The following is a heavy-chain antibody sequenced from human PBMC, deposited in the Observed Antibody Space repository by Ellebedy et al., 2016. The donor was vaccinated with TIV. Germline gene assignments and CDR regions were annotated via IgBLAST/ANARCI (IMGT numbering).Heavy chain of an antibody. D-gene: IGHD5-24*01. J-gene: IGHJ4*02. CDR2: ISGSGGST. V-gene: IGHV3-23*01. CDR1: GLTFSSYA. Sequence: GESLKISCAASGLTFSSYAMNWVRQAPGKGLEWASAISGSGGSTYYADSVKGRFTISRDNSKNTLYLQMNSLGAEDTALYYCASGIEMSTISYWGQGTLVTVSS. CDR3: ASGIEMSTISY.